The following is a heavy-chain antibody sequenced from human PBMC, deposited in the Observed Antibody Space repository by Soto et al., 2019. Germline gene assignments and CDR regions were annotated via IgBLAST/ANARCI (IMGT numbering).Heavy chain of an antibody. Sequence: ASVKVSCKASGYTFTSYDINWVRRATGQGLEWMGWMNPNSGNTGYAQKFQGRVTMTRNTSISTAYMELSSLRSEDTAVYYCARGLMLVVDAFDIWGQGTMVTVSS. CDR1: GYTFTSYD. CDR2: MNPNSGNT. J-gene: IGHJ3*02. CDR3: ARGLMLVVDAFDI. V-gene: IGHV1-8*01. D-gene: IGHD3-22*01.